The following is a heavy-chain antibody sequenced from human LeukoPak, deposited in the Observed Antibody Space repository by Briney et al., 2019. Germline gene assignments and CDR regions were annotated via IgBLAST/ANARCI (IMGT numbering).Heavy chain of an antibody. CDR1: GFTFSSYA. Sequence: PGGPLRLSCAASGFTFSSYAMSWVRQAPGKGLEWVSSISTSGGSTPYADPVKGRFTISRDNSKNTLYLQMNSLRAEDTAVYYCAKKSPGGHPFDYWGQGTLVTVSS. J-gene: IGHJ4*02. V-gene: IGHV3-23*01. CDR3: AKKSPGGHPFDY. CDR2: ISTSGGST.